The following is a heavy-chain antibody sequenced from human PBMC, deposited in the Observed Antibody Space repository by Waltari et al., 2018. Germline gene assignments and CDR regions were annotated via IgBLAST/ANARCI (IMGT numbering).Heavy chain of an antibody. CDR1: GGSISSGDYY. D-gene: IGHD1-1*01. CDR2: IYYSGST. Sequence: QVQLQESGPGLVKPSQTLSLTCTVSGGSISSGDYYWSWIRQPPGKGLEWIGYIYYSGSTYYNPSLKSLVTISVDTSKNQFSLKLSSVTAADTAVYYCARVGLDRLYYYYMDVWGKGTTVTVSS. V-gene: IGHV4-30-4*08. CDR3: ARVGLDRLYYYYMDV. J-gene: IGHJ6*03.